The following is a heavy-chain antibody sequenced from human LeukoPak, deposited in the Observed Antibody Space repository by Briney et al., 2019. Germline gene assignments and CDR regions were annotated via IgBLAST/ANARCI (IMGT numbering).Heavy chain of an antibody. J-gene: IGHJ3*02. CDR3: ARDQSIIAQGDAFDI. CDR2: IYYSGST. CDR1: GGSIRSGGYY. Sequence: SETLSLTCTVSGGSIRSGGYYWSWIRQHPGKGLEWIGYIYYSGSTYYNPSLKSRVTISVDTSKNQFSLKLSSVTAADTAVYYCARDQSIIAQGDAFDIWGQGTMVTVSS. V-gene: IGHV4-31*03.